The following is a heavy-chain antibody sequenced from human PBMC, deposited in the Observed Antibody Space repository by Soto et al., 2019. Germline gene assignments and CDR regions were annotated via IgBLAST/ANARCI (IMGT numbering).Heavy chain of an antibody. CDR3: ARDHLILPAHDFFYGSDV. CDR2: IPQDGVDG. Sequence: LRLSCEVSGFIFSMYSMSWVRQTPGKGLEWVAKIPQDGVDGHYADAVKGRFTISRDNGKNSLYLQMNNLRAEDTAVYYCARDHLILPAHDFFYGSDVWGRGATATVSS. J-gene: IGHJ6*02. CDR1: GFIFSMYS. V-gene: IGHV3-7*03. D-gene: IGHD2-21*02.